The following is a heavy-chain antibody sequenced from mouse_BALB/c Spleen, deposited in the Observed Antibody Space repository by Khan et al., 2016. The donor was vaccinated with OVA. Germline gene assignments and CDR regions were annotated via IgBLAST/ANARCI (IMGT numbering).Heavy chain of an antibody. CDR2: IWTGGIT. CDR1: GFSLSNYG. Sequence: VQLQESGPGLVAPSQSLSITCTVSGFSLSNYGVHWVRQPPGKGLEWLGVIWTGGITNYNSPLMSRLSISKDNSKSQVFLKMNRLQTDDTAIYYCARSYDYDVGGFAYWGQGTLVTVSA. CDR3: ARSYDYDVGGFAY. D-gene: IGHD2-4*01. J-gene: IGHJ3*01. V-gene: IGHV2-9*02.